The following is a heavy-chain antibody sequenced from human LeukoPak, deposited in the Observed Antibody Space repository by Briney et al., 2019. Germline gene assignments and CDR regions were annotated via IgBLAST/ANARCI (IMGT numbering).Heavy chain of an antibody. CDR1: GGSISSGSYY. Sequence: PSETLSLTCTVSGGSISSGSYYWSWILQPAGKGMEWIGRIYTRGSTNYNPSLKSRVTISVDTSKNQFSLKLSSVTAADTAVYYCARDGESYSSSWYYNWFDPWGQGTLVTVSS. CDR2: IYTRGST. V-gene: IGHV4-61*02. J-gene: IGHJ5*02. D-gene: IGHD6-13*01. CDR3: ARDGESYSSSWYYNWFDP.